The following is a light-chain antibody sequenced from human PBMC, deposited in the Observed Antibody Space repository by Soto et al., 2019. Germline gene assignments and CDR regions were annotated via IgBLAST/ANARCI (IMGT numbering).Light chain of an antibody. V-gene: IGKV1-9*01. Sequence: DIQLTQSPSFLSASVGDRVTITCRARQGISRYLAWYQQKPGKDPKLLIYASSTLQSGVPSRFSGSGSGTEFTLTISSLQPEDFATYYCQPLNSYPRTFGQGTKLEIK. CDR2: ASS. CDR3: QPLNSYPRT. CDR1: QGISRY. J-gene: IGKJ2*01.